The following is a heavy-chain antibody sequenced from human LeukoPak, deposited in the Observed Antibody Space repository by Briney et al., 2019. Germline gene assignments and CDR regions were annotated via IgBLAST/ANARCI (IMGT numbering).Heavy chain of an antibody. J-gene: IGHJ4*02. CDR2: TKSDGSYT. V-gene: IGHV3-74*01. CDR1: GFTFSSYW. Sequence: PGGSLRLSCAASGFTFSSYWMHWVRQAPGKGLVWVSRTKSDGSYTDYADSVKGRFTISRDNARNTLSLQMNSLEAEDTAMYYCVRGTIAWSGIDYWGQGTLVTVSS. D-gene: IGHD3-9*01. CDR3: VRGTIAWSGIDY.